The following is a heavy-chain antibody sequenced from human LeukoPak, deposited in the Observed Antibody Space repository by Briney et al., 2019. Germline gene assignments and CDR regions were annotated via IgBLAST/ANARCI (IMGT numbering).Heavy chain of an antibody. V-gene: IGHV4-39*01. CDR3: ARHDWGPTHNWFDP. CDR1: GGSISSSSYY. Sequence: PSETLSLTCTVSGGSISSSSYYWGWIRQPPGKGLEWIGSIYYSGSTYYNPSLKSRVTISVDTSKNQFSLKLSSVTAADTAVYYCARHDWGPTHNWFDPWGQGTLVTVSS. J-gene: IGHJ5*02. D-gene: IGHD7-27*01. CDR2: IYYSGST.